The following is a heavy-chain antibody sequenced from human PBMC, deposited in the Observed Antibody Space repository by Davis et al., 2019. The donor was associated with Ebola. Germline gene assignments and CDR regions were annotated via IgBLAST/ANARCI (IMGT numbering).Heavy chain of an antibody. D-gene: IGHD1-1*01. V-gene: IGHV3-7*01. CDR1: GFTFSNAW. J-gene: IGHJ4*02. CDR3: ARDRANWNLPFDY. CDR2: IKQDGSEK. Sequence: GESLKISCAASGFTFSNAWMSWVRQAPGKGLEWVANIKQDGSEKYYVDSVKGRFTISRDNAKNSLYLQMNSLRAEDTAVYYCARDRANWNLPFDYWGQGTLVTVSS.